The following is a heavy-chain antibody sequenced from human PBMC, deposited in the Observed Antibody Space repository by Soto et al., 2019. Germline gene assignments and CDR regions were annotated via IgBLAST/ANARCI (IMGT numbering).Heavy chain of an antibody. Sequence: EVQLVESGGGLVQPGGSLRLSCVASGFTFNSYSMNWVRQAPAKGLEWISYINSGSTSVFYADSVKGRFTISRDNAKNSLYLQMNSLRAEDTAVYYCASSASPDAYWGQGTLVTVSS. CDR3: ASSASPDAY. D-gene: IGHD1-26*01. J-gene: IGHJ4*02. V-gene: IGHV3-48*01. CDR2: INSGSTSV. CDR1: GFTFNSYS.